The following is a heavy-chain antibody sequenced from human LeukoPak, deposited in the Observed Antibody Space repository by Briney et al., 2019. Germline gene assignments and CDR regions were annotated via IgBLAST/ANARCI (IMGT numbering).Heavy chain of an antibody. CDR1: GFTFSSYS. V-gene: IGHV3-21*01. Sequence: PGGSLRLSCAASGFTFSSYSMNWVRQAPGKGLEWVSSISSSSSYIYYADSVKGRFTISRDNAKNSLYLQMNSLRAEDTAVYYCARDLRRCSSTSCRDYWGQGTLVTASS. D-gene: IGHD2-2*01. CDR3: ARDLRRCSSTSCRDY. J-gene: IGHJ4*02. CDR2: ISSSSSYI.